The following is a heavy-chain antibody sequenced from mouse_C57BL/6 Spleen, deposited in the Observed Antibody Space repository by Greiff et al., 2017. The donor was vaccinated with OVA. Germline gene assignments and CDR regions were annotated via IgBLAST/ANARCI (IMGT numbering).Heavy chain of an antibody. J-gene: IGHJ3*01. CDR3: ARSGYYSNYDWFAD. CDR1: GYTFTSYW. D-gene: IGHD2-5*01. V-gene: IGHV1-72*01. CDR2: IDPNSGGT. Sequence: VQLQQPGAELVKPGASVKLSCKASGYTFTSYWMHWVKQRPGRGLEWIGRIDPNSGGTTYNEKFKSKATLTIAKPSSTAYMQLSSLTSEDSAVYYCARSGYYSNYDWFADWGQGTLVTVSA.